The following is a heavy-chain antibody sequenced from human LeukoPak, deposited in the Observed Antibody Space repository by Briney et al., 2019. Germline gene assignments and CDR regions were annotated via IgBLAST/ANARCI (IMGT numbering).Heavy chain of an antibody. CDR2: IHYSGTT. Sequence: SETLSLTCTVSGVSIFSYYWNWIRQPPGQGLEWIGYIHYSGTTNYNPSLKSRVSISLDTSKNQFSLKLTSVTAADTAVYYCAGHHPRNTVDFWGQGTLVTVSS. CDR1: GVSIFSYY. J-gene: IGHJ4*02. V-gene: IGHV4-59*08. CDR3: AGHHPRNTVDF. D-gene: IGHD2-8*02.